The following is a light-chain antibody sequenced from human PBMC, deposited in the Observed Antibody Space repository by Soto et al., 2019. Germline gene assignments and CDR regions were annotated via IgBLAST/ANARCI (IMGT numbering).Light chain of an antibody. CDR3: GSYTSSGTLVT. CDR2: EVS. Sequence: QSVLTQPASVSGSPGQSITIYCTGTSSDVGSYNYVSWYQHHPGKAPKLVIYEVSNRPSGVSNRFSGSKSDNTASLTISGLQAQDEADYYCGSYTSSGTLVTFGGGTKVTVL. CDR1: SSDVGSYNY. V-gene: IGLV2-14*01. J-gene: IGLJ2*01.